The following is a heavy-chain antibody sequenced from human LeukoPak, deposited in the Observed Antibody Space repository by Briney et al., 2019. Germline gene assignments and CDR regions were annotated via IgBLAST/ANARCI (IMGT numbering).Heavy chain of an antibody. CDR2: IYYSGST. V-gene: IGHV4-39*01. J-gene: IGHJ4*02. CDR3: ASENCSGGSCYEFDY. D-gene: IGHD2-15*01. CDR1: GGSISGSSYY. Sequence: SETLSLTCTVSGGSISGSSYYWGWIRQPPGKGLEWIGSIYYSGSTYYNPSLKSRVTISVDTSKNQFSLKLSSVTAADTAVYYCASENCSGGSCYEFDYWGQGTLVTVSS.